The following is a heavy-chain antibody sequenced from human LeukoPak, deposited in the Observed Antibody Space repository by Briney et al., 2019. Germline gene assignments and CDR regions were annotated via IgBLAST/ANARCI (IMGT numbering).Heavy chain of an antibody. V-gene: IGHV3-30-3*01. CDR2: ISSDQTNQ. CDR1: GFTVRNYD. CDR3: ARCPYTNCVAARGYYFDY. J-gene: IGHJ4*02. Sequence: GGSLRLSCVASGFTVRNYDMHWVRQAPGKGLEWVAIISSDQTNQNYADSVKGRFTISRDNSKNMLYLQMNSLRAEDTAVYYCARCPYTNCVAARGYYFDYWGQGTLVTVSS. D-gene: IGHD4-11*01.